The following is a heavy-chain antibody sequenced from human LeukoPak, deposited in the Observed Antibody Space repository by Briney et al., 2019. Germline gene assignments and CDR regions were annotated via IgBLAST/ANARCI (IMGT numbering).Heavy chain of an antibody. CDR3: ARDQYYDSKGWFDP. V-gene: IGHV1-2*02. J-gene: IGHJ5*02. Sequence: ASVKVSCKASGYTFTGYYMHWVRQAPGQGLEWMGWINPNSGDTNYAQKLQGRVTMTTDTSTSTAYMELRSLRSDDTAVYYCARDQYYDSKGWFDPWGQGTLVTVSS. CDR1: GYTFTGYY. D-gene: IGHD3-22*01. CDR2: INPNSGDT.